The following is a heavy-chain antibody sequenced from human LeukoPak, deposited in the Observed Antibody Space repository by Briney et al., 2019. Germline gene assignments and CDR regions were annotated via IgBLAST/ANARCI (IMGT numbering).Heavy chain of an antibody. CDR1: GFTFSSYS. D-gene: IGHD3-10*01. CDR2: ISSSSSYI. V-gene: IGHV3-21*01. CDR3: ARVSKYYGSGSYQKQFDY. Sequence: GGSLRLSCAASGFTFSSYSMNWVRQAPGKGLEWVSSISSSSSYIYYADSVKGRFTISRDSAKNSLYLRMNSLRAEDTAVYYCARVSKYYGSGSYQKQFDYWGQGTLVTVSS. J-gene: IGHJ4*02.